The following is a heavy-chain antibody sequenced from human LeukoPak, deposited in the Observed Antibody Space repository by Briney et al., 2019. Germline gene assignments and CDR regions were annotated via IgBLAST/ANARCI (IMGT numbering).Heavy chain of an antibody. CDR3: ARDQGSSWSGGDWFDP. D-gene: IGHD6-13*01. Sequence: SETLSLTCAVYGGSFSGYYWSWIRQPPGKGLEWIGEINHSGTTNYNPSLKSRVTISVDTSKNQFSLKLNSVTAADTAVYYCARDQGSSWSGGDWFDPWGQGTLVTVSS. J-gene: IGHJ5*02. CDR1: GGSFSGYY. V-gene: IGHV4-34*01. CDR2: INHSGTT.